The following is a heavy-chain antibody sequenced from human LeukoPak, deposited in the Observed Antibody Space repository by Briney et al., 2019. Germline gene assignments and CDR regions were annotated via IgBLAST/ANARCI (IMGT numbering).Heavy chain of an antibody. CDR2: IYYSGST. CDR3: ARAYGSGSYWIFDY. V-gene: IGHV4-59*01. CDR1: GGSISSYY. J-gene: IGHJ4*02. D-gene: IGHD3-10*01. Sequence: TSETLSLTCTVSGGSISSYYWSWIRQPPGKGLEWIGYIYYSGSTNYNPSLKSRVTISVDTSKNQFSLKLSSVTAADTAVYYCARAYGSGSYWIFDYWGQGTLVTVSS.